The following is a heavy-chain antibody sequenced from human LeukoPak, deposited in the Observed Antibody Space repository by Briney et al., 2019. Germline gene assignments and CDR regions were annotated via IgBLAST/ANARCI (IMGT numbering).Heavy chain of an antibody. Sequence: PGGSLRLSCAASGFTFSSYWMHWVRQAPGKGLVWVSRINTDGSSTSYADSVKGRFTISRDNAKNTLYLQMNSLRAEDTAVYYCARRRYGVVDAFDIWGQGTMVTVSS. CDR3: ARRRYGVVDAFDI. CDR2: INTDGSST. CDR1: GFTFSSYW. V-gene: IGHV3-74*01. J-gene: IGHJ3*02. D-gene: IGHD4-17*01.